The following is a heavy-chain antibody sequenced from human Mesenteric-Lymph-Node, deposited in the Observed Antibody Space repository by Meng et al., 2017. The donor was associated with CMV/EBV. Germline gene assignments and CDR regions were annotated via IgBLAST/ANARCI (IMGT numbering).Heavy chain of an antibody. J-gene: IGHJ4*02. D-gene: IGHD5-18*01. Sequence: VEGRSLKGDYWCWIRQPARRGLEWIGKINHSESSNYNPSLKRRVTISVDTSKNQFSLKMSSVTAADAAVYYCARGRGGYSYGSYFDYWGQGTLVTVSS. CDR1: GRSLKGDY. CDR2: INHSESS. V-gene: IGHV4-34*01. CDR3: ARGRGGYSYGSYFDY.